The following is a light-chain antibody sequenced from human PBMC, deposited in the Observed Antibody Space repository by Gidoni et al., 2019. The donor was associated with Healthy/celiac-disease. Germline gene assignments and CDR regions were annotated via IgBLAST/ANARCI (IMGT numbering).Light chain of an antibody. J-gene: IGLJ2*01. CDR1: NIRSKA. Sequence: SYVLTQPPSVSVAPGKTANITCGGNNIRSKAVHWYQQKQGQAPVVVMYFDTDRPSGIPERFSGSESVNTATLTISTVEAGDEADYYCQVWDSSDDHSGVVFGGGTKLTVL. CDR3: QVWDSSDDHSGVV. CDR2: FDT. V-gene: IGLV3-21*04.